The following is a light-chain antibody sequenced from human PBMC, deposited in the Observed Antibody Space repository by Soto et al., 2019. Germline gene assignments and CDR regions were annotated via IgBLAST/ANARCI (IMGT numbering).Light chain of an antibody. CDR2: GAS. CDR3: QQYGSSPWT. Sequence: EIVFTQSPATLSLSPGGRATVSCSASQSVSSYLAWYQQNPGQAPRRLIYGASSRATGIPDRFSGSGSGTDFTLTISRLEPEDFAVYYCQQYGSSPWTFGQGTKVDIK. V-gene: IGKV3-20*01. J-gene: IGKJ1*01. CDR1: QSVSSY.